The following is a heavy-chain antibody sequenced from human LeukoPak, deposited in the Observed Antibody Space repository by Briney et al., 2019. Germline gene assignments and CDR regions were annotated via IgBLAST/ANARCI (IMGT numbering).Heavy chain of an antibody. CDR3: ARDHEEIFGVGNPYYYYMDV. CDR1: GGSISSYY. D-gene: IGHD3-3*01. V-gene: IGHV4-59*01. Sequence: PSETLSLTCTISGGSISSYYWSWIRQPPGKGLEWIGYIYYSGSTNYNPSLKSRVTISVDTSKNQFSLKLSSVTAADTAVYYCARDHEEIFGVGNPYYYYMDVWGKGTTVTVSS. J-gene: IGHJ6*03. CDR2: IYYSGST.